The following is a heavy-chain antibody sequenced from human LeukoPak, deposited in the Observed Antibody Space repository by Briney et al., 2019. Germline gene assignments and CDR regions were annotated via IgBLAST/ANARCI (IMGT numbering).Heavy chain of an antibody. CDR3: VALGDRIY. V-gene: IGHV3-13*01. CDR2: ISAAGDT. D-gene: IGHD2-21*02. CDR1: GFTFSSYD. J-gene: IGHJ4*02. Sequence: GGSLRLSCAASGFTFSSYDMHWVRQATGKGLEWVSAISAAGDTYYLDSVKGRFTISRENAKNSLYLQMNSLRAGHTAVYYCVALGDRIYWGQGTLVTVSS.